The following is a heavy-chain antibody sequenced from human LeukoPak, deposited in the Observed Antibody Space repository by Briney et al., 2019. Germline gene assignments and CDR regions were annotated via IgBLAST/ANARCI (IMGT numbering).Heavy chain of an antibody. CDR2: IKQDGSDK. V-gene: IGHV3-7*01. Sequence: ETLSLTCTVSGGSISSYYWSWVRQAPGKGLEWVANIKQDGSDKYYVDSVKGRFTISRDNAKNSLFLQMNSLRAEDTAVYYCARVRCSSNSCFPDYWGQGTLVTVSS. J-gene: IGHJ4*02. D-gene: IGHD2-2*01. CDR3: ARVRCSSNSCFPDY. CDR1: GGSISSYY.